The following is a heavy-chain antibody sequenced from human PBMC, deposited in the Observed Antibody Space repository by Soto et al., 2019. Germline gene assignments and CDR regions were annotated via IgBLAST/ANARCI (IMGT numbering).Heavy chain of an antibody. V-gene: IGHV1-18*01. CDR1: GYTFTSYG. J-gene: IGHJ6*02. D-gene: IGHD6-13*01. CDR3: AIEDGYSSSWYRYYYGMDV. CDR2: ISAYNGNT. Sequence: ASVKVSCKASGYTFTSYGISWVRQAPGQGLEWMGWISAYNGNTNYAQKLQGRVTMTTDTSTSTAYMELRSLRSDDTAVYYCAIEDGYSSSWYRYYYGMDVWGQGTTVTVSS.